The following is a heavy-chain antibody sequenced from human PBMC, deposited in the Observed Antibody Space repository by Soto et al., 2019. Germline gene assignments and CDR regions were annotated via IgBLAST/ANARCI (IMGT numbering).Heavy chain of an antibody. J-gene: IGHJ4*02. D-gene: IGHD1-26*01. V-gene: IGHV2-5*02. CDR2: IYWDDDK. Sequence: QITLKESGPTLVKPTQTLTLTCTFSGFSLRTSTVGVGWIRQPPGKALEWLALIYWDDDKRYSPSLKTRLTITTDTPKNQAVLTMTNMDPVDTATYYRAHRKSGSYFDYWGQGTLVTVSS. CDR1: GFSLRTSTVG. CDR3: AHRKSGSYFDY.